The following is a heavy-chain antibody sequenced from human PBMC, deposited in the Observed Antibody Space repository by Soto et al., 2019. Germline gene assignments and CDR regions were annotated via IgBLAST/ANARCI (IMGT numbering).Heavy chain of an antibody. V-gene: IGHV3-23*01. CDR3: AKNGPAYADAFES. D-gene: IGHD2-8*01. Sequence: EVQLSHSGGGWVQPGGSLRLSCSASGFIFASYAMSWVRQAPGKGLEWVSVISGSAGTTDYAGSVTGRFTISRDNSKNTLYLHMNCLKGEDTAVYYCAKNGPAYADAFESWGQGTMVTVSS. CDR2: ISGSAGTT. CDR1: GFIFASYA. J-gene: IGHJ3*01.